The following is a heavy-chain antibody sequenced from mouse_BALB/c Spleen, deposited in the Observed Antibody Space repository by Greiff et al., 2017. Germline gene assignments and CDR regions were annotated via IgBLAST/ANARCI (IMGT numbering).Heavy chain of an antibody. CDR1: GYTFTSYW. J-gene: IGHJ4*01. V-gene: IGHV1-7*01. D-gene: IGHD2-1*01. Sequence: VQLQQSGAELAKPGASVKMSCKASGYTFTSYWMHWVKQRPGQGLEWIGYINPSTGYTEYNQKFKDKATLTADKSSSTAYMQLSSLTSEDSAVYYCAFYGNYAMDYWGQGTSVTVSS. CDR2: INPSTGYT. CDR3: AFYGNYAMDY.